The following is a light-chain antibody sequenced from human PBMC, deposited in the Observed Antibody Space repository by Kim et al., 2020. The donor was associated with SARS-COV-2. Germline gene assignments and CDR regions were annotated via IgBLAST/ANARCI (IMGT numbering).Light chain of an antibody. J-gene: IGLJ1*01. CDR2: DVS. Sequence: QSALTQPRSVSGSPGQAVTISCTGTSSDVGGYNYVSWYQQHPGKAPKVMIYDVSERPSGVPDRFSGSKSGNTASLTISGLQAEDEADYYCCSYAGSPPYVFGTGTKSPS. V-gene: IGLV2-11*01. CDR3: CSYAGSPPYV. CDR1: SSDVGGYNY.